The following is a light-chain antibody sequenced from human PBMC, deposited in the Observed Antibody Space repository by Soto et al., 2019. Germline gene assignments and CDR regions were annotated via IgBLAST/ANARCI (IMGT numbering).Light chain of an antibody. J-gene: IGKJ5*01. Sequence: EIVLTHSPDTLSLSPGERATLSFCASHSVTTHLAWFQQRPGQTPRLLIYDASTRAPGIPARFSGRGSGADFTLTISSLEPEDFAVYYCQQRSDSITFGQGTRLEIK. V-gene: IGKV3-11*01. CDR2: DAS. CDR1: HSVTTH. CDR3: QQRSDSIT.